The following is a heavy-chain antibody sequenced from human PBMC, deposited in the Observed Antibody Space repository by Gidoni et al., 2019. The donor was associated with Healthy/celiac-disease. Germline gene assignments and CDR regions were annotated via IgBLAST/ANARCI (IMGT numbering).Heavy chain of an antibody. Sequence: EVQLVESGGGLVQPGGSLRLSCAASGFTFSSYSMTWVRQAPGKGLEWVSYISSSSSTIYYADSVKGRFTISRDNAKNSLYLQMNSLRAEDTAVYYCASEYCSSTSCTLMDVWGKGTTVTVSS. V-gene: IGHV3-48*01. J-gene: IGHJ6*03. CDR1: GFTFSSYS. D-gene: IGHD2-2*01. CDR2: ISSSSSTI. CDR3: ASEYCSSTSCTLMDV.